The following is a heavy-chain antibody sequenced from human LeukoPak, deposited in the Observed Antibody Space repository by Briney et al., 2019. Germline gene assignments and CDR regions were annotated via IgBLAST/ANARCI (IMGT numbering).Heavy chain of an antibody. CDR1: GYTFTSYG. CDR2: ISAYNGNT. J-gene: IGHJ4*02. Sequence: ASVKVSCKASGYTFTSYGISWVRQAPGQGLEWMGWISAYNGNTNYARKLQGRVTMTTDTSTSTAYMELRSLRSDDTAVYYCATTAAGYSSGWYYFDYWGQGTLVTVSS. D-gene: IGHD6-19*01. V-gene: IGHV1-18*01. CDR3: ATTAAGYSSGWYYFDY.